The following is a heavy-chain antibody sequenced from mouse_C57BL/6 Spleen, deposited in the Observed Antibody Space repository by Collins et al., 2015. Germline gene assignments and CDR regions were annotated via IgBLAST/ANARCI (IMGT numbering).Heavy chain of an antibody. CDR3: ARRSAQDEAMDY. J-gene: IGHJ4*01. D-gene: IGHD3-2*02. Sequence: QVQLQQPGAELVRPGSSVKLSCKASGYTFTSYWMDWVKQRPGQGLEWIGNIYPSDSETHYNQKFKDKATLTVDKSSSTAYMQLSSLTSEDSAVYYCARRSAQDEAMDYWGQGTSVTVSS. CDR2: IYPSDSET. CDR1: GYTFTSYW. V-gene: IGHV1-61*01.